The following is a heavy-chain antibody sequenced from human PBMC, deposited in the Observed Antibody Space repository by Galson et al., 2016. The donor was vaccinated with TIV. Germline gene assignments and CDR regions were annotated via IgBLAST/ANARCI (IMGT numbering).Heavy chain of an antibody. CDR2: ILYDGSSQ. CDR1: GFTFSHFG. Sequence: SLRLSCAASGFTFSHFGMHWVRQSPGRGLEWLAVILYDGSSQFYADSVEGRCAISRDNSKNTLYLQMNSLGAEDTALYYCAKSGDSRSIDSWGQGTLVIVSS. V-gene: IGHV3-30*18. D-gene: IGHD3-22*01. J-gene: IGHJ4*02. CDR3: AKSGDSRSIDS.